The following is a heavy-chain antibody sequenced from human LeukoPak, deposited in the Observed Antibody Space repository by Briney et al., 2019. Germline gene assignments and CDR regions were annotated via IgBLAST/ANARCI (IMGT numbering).Heavy chain of an antibody. Sequence: APVKVSCKASGYTFTSYGISWVRQAPGQGLEWMGWISAYNGNTNYAQKLQGRVTMTTDTSTSTAYMELRSLRSDDTAVYYCARGEIDYGDGYYYGMDVWGQGTTVTVSS. D-gene: IGHD4-17*01. CDR2: ISAYNGNT. J-gene: IGHJ6*02. V-gene: IGHV1-18*01. CDR3: ARGEIDYGDGYYYGMDV. CDR1: GYTFTSYG.